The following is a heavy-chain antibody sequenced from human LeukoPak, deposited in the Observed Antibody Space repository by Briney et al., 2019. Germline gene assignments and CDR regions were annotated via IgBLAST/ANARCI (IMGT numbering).Heavy chain of an antibody. CDR1: GFAFNTYA. J-gene: IGHJ4*02. V-gene: IGHV3-23*01. Sequence: PGGSLRLSCAASGFAFNTYAMSWVRQAPGKGLEWVSGIRGSGGSTYYADSVKGRFTISRDNSKNTLYLQMNSLRAEDTAVYYCAKEPWSFDYWGQGTLVTVSS. CDR3: AKEPWSFDY. D-gene: IGHD2-8*02. CDR2: IRGSGGST.